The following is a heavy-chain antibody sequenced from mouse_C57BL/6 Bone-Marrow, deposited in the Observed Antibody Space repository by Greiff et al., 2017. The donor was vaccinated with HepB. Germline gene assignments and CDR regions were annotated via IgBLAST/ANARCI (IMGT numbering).Heavy chain of an antibody. V-gene: IGHV2-9-1*01. J-gene: IGHJ1*03. CDR3: ARKMEPNYGSSYWYFDV. D-gene: IGHD1-1*01. CDR1: GFSLTSYA. Sequence: VMLVESGPGLVAPSQSLSITCTVSGFSLTSYAISWVRQPPGKGLEWLGVIWTGGGTNYNSALKSRLSISKDNSKSQVFLKMNSLQTDDTARDYCARKMEPNYGSSYWYFDVWGTGTTVTVSS. CDR2: IWTGGGT.